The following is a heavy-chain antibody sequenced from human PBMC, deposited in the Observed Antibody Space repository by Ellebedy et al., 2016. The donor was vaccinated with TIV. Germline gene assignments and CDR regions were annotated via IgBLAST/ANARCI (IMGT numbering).Heavy chain of an antibody. Sequence: PGGSLRLSCAASRFTVTTNYMRWLRQAPGKGLEWVSSISSSSSSIFYADSVRGRFTISRDNAKNSLYLQMNSLRAEDTAVFYCARDLSEYSSGWYPPEYHYYYYGMDVWGQGTTVTVSS. J-gene: IGHJ6*02. CDR1: RFTVTTNY. D-gene: IGHD6-13*01. V-gene: IGHV3-21*01. CDR2: ISSSSSSI. CDR3: ARDLSEYSSGWYPPEYHYYYYGMDV.